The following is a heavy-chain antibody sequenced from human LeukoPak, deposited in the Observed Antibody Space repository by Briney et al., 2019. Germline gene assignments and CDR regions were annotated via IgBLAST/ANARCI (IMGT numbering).Heavy chain of an antibody. D-gene: IGHD4-17*01. Sequence: ASVKVSCKASGYTFTGYYMHWVRQAPEQGLEWMGWINPNTGGTTYAQNFQGRVTMTRDTSISTAYMELSRLKSDDTAVYYCARGPTVTTDYWGQGTLVTVSS. J-gene: IGHJ4*02. CDR1: GYTFTGYY. CDR3: ARGPTVTTDY. V-gene: IGHV1-2*02. CDR2: INPNTGGT.